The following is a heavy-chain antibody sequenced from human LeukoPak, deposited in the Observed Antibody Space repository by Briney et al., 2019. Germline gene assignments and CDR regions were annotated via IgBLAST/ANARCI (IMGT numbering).Heavy chain of an antibody. D-gene: IGHD7-27*01. J-gene: IGHJ4*02. Sequence: PSETLSLTCAVYGGSFSGYYWSWIRQPLGKGLEWIGEINHSGSTNYNPSLKSRVTISVDTSKNQFSLKLSSVTAADTAVYYCARENLSPNWGYDYWGQGTLVTVSS. CDR3: ARENLSPNWGYDY. V-gene: IGHV4-34*01. CDR2: INHSGST. CDR1: GGSFSGYY.